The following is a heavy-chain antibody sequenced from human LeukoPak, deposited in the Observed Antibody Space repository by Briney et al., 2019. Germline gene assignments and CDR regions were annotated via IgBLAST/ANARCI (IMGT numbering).Heavy chain of an antibody. CDR3: ARHRYYSDSSGSGWYFDY. V-gene: IGHV4-59*08. J-gene: IGHJ4*02. CDR2: INYSGST. D-gene: IGHD3-22*01. CDR1: GGSISSYY. Sequence: SETLSLTCSVSGGSISSYYWSWIRQPPGKGLEWIGYINYSGSTNYNPSLKSRVTISVDTSKNQFSLKLSSVTAADTAVYYYARHRYYSDSSGSGWYFDYWGQGTLVTVSS.